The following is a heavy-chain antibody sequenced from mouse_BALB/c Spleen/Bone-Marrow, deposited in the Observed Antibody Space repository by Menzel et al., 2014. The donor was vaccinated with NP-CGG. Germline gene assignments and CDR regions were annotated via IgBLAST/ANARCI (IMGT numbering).Heavy chain of an antibody. CDR2: IGSGSSTI. V-gene: IGHV5-17*02. CDR3: ARSGSSSGYFDY. D-gene: IGHD1-1*01. CDR1: GFTFSSFG. J-gene: IGHJ2*01. Sequence: EVKLAESGGGLVQPGGSRKLSCAASGFTFSSFGMHWVRQAPEKGLEWVAYIGSGSSTIYYADTVMGRFTISRDNPKNTLFLQMTSLRSEDTAMYYCARSGSSSGYFDYWGQGTTLTVSS.